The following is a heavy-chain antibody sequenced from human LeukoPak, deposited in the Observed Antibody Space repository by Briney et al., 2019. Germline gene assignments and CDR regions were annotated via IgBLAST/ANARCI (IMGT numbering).Heavy chain of an antibody. CDR3: ARRVSVADITPYYFDY. J-gene: IGHJ4*02. Sequence: GGSLRLSCAASGFTFSSHWMHWVRRAPGKGLVWVSRIDSDGSSTSYADSVKGRFTISRDNAKNTLYLQMTGLRAEDTALYFCARRVSVADITPYYFDYWGQGTLGTVSS. CDR2: IDSDGSST. V-gene: IGHV3-74*01. CDR1: GFTFSSHW. D-gene: IGHD6-19*01.